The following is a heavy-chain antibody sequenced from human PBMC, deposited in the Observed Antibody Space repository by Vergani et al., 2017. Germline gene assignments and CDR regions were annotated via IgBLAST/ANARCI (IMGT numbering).Heavy chain of an antibody. CDR1: GGSISSGGYY. D-gene: IGHD2-15*01. V-gene: IGHV4-31*03. Sequence: QVQLQESGPGLVKPSQTLSLTCTVSGGSISSGGYYWSWIRQPPGKGLEWIGYIYYSGSTYYNPSLKSRVTISVDTSKNQFSLKLSSVTAADTAVYYCARDPCSGGSCYHDAFDIWGQGTMVTVSS. CDR3: ARDPCSGGSCYHDAFDI. CDR2: IYYSGST. J-gene: IGHJ3*02.